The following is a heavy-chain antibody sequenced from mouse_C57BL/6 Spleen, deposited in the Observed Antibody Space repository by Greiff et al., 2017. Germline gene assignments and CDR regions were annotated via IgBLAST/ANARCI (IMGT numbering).Heavy chain of an antibody. CDR3: TTGLLRSAD. V-gene: IGHV14-4*01. Sequence: EVQLQQSGAELVRPGASVTLSCTASGFNIKDDYMHWVQQRPEQGLEWIGWIDPENGDTEYASKFPGKGTITADTSSNTAYRQLSRLTAEDTAVYYCTTGLLRSADWGQGTLVTVSA. CDR1: GFNIKDDY. CDR2: IDPENGDT. D-gene: IGHD2-3*01. J-gene: IGHJ3*01.